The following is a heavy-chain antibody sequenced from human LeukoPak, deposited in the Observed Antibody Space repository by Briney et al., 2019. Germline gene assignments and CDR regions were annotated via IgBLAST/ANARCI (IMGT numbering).Heavy chain of an antibody. Sequence: GGSLRLSCEASGFTFSTYWMSWVRQAPGKGLEWVANIKGDGSEKYYVDSVKGRFTISRDNAENSLYLQMNSLRDEDTAVYYCARGDLSWAFDIWGQGTMVTVSS. V-gene: IGHV3-7*03. J-gene: IGHJ3*02. CDR1: GFTFSTYW. CDR2: IKGDGSEK. CDR3: ARGDLSWAFDI. D-gene: IGHD3-3*01.